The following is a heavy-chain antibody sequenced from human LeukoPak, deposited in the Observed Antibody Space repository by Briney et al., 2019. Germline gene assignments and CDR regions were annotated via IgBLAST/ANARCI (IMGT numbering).Heavy chain of an antibody. D-gene: IGHD4-23*01. CDR3: ARTTMTTVVYDY. CDR2: IYYSGST. J-gene: IGHJ4*02. Sequence: SETLSLTCTLSGGSISSGDYYWSWIRQPPGKGLEWIGYIYYSGSTYYNPSLKSRVTISVDTSKNQFSLKLSSVTAADTAVYYCARTTMTTVVYDYWGQGTLVTVSS. CDR1: GGSISSGDYY. V-gene: IGHV4-30-4*08.